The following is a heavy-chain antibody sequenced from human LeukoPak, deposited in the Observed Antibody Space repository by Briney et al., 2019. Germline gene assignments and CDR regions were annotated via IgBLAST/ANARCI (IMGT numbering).Heavy chain of an antibody. CDR2: ISWNSGSI. CDR1: GFTFDDYA. V-gene: IGHV3-9*01. Sequence: GRSLSLSCAASGFTFDDYAMHWVRQAPGKGLEWVSGISWNSGSIGYADSVKGRFTISRDNAKNSLYLQMNSLRAEDTALYYCAKGFYYYDSSGYYDYWGQGTLVTVSS. J-gene: IGHJ4*02. CDR3: AKGFYYYDSSGYYDY. D-gene: IGHD3-22*01.